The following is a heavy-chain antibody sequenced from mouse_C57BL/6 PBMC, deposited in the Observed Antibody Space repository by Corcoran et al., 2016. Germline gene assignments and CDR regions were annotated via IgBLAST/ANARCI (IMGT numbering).Heavy chain of an antibody. CDR2: ISYDGSN. V-gene: IGHV3-6*01. CDR3: ARVFLTGTYWYFDV. J-gene: IGHJ1*03. CDR1: GYSITSGYY. D-gene: IGHD4-1*01. Sequence: DVQLQESGPGLVKPSQSLSLTCSVTGYSITSGYYWNWIRQFPGNKLEWMGYISYDGSNNYNPSLKNRISITRDTSKNQFFLKLNSVTTEDTATYYCARVFLTGTYWYFDVWGTGTTVTVSS.